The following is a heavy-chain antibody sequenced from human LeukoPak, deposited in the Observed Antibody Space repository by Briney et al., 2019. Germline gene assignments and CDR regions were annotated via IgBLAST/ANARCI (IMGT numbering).Heavy chain of an antibody. D-gene: IGHD2/OR15-2a*01. V-gene: IGHV3-23*01. CDR2: ISGSGGST. CDR1: GFTFSSYA. CDR3: ARDFYDGFALDY. J-gene: IGHJ4*02. Sequence: GGSLRLSCAASGFTFSSYAMSWVRQAPGKGLEWVSAISGSGGSTYYADSVKGRFTISRDNARNSLYLQMDNLRAEDTGVYYCARDFYDGFALDYWGQGTMVTVSS.